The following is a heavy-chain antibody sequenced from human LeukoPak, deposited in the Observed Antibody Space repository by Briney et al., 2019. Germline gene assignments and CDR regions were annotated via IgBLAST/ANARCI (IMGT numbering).Heavy chain of an antibody. V-gene: IGHV1-18*01. CDR1: GYTFTSYG. CDR3: AREGLGELTLDY. D-gene: IGHD3-16*01. Sequence: ASVKVSCKASGYTFTSYGISWVRQAPGQGLEWMGWISTYNGDTNYAQKLQGRVTMTTDTSTSTAYMELRSLRSDDTAVYYCAREGLGELTLDYWGQGTLVTISS. CDR2: ISTYNGDT. J-gene: IGHJ4*02.